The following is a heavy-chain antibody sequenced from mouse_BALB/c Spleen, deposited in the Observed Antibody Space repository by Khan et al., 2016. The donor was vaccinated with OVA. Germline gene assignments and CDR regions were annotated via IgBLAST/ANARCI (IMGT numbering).Heavy chain of an antibody. CDR1: GFTFSSYG. Sequence: EVELVESGGDLVKPGGSLKLSCAASGFTFSSYGMSWVRQTPDKRLEWVATISSGGSYTYYPDSVKGRFTISREHAKNTLYLQMSSLKSEDTAMYYCARQDGNYLYYFDYWGQGTTLTVSS. V-gene: IGHV5-6*01. D-gene: IGHD2-1*01. J-gene: IGHJ2*01. CDR2: ISSGGSYT. CDR3: ARQDGNYLYYFDY.